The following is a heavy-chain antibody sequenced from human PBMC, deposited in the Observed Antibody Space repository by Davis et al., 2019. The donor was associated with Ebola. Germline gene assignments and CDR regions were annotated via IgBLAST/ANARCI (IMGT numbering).Heavy chain of an antibody. CDR2: IETSDSHS. J-gene: IGHJ4*02. D-gene: IGHD6-19*01. Sequence: GGSLRLSCKGSGSSFTSYWIGWVRQMPGKGLERMGRIETSDSHSEYSPSFQGHVTISADKSISTVYLQWSGLQASDTAIYFCTRGHGWCDYWGQGTPVTVSS. CDR1: GSSFTSYW. CDR3: TRGHGWCDY. V-gene: IGHV5-10-1*01.